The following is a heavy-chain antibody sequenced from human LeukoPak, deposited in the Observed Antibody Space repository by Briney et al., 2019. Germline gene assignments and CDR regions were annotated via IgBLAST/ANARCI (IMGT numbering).Heavy chain of an antibody. Sequence: PSETLSLTCAVYGGSFSGYYWSWIRQPPGKGLEWIGEINHSGSTNYNPSLKSRVTISVDTPKNQFSLKLSSVTAADTAVYYCARGWRYSSSWGQGTLVTVSS. CDR2: INHSGST. J-gene: IGHJ4*02. V-gene: IGHV4-34*01. D-gene: IGHD6-13*01. CDR3: ARGWRYSSS. CDR1: GGSFSGYY.